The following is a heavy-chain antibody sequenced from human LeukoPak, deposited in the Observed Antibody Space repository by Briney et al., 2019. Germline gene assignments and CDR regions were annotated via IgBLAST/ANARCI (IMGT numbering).Heavy chain of an antibody. CDR1: GYSISSGYY. V-gene: IGHV4-38-2*02. Sequence: SETLSLTCTVSGYSISSGYYWGWIRQPPGKGLEWIGSIYHSGSTYYNPSLKSRVTISVDTSKNQFSLKLSSVTAADTAVYYCAREHGVAAAGTSARNHYYYYGMDVWGQGTTVTVSS. J-gene: IGHJ6*02. CDR2: IYHSGST. CDR3: AREHGVAAAGTSARNHYYYYGMDV. D-gene: IGHD6-13*01.